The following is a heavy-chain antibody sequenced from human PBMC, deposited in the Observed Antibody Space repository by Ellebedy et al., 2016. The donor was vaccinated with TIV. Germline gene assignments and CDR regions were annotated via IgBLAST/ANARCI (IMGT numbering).Heavy chain of an antibody. Sequence: MPSETLSLTCTVSGGSINSSYYWGWIRQPPGMGLEWIGTIYSSGITYYNSSLKGRVTMSVHTSKNQFSLKLSSVTAADTAVYYCARVGQQLLREDGMNDAFDIWGQGTMVTVSS. CDR2: IYSSGIT. CDR1: GGSINSSYY. J-gene: IGHJ3*02. CDR3: ARVGQQLLREDGMNDAFDI. V-gene: IGHV4-39*07. D-gene: IGHD1-26*01.